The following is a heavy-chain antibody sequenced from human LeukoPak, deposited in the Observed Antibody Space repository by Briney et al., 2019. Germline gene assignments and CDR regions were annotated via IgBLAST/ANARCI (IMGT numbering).Heavy chain of an antibody. Sequence: SETLSLTCTVSGGSISSYYWSWIRQPPGKGLEWIGYIYYSGSTNYNPSLKSRVTISVDTSKNQFSLKLSSVTAADTAVYYCAGASYDSSGVHWGQGTLVTVS. CDR3: AGASYDSSGVH. CDR2: IYYSGST. D-gene: IGHD3-22*01. J-gene: IGHJ4*02. CDR1: GGSISSYY. V-gene: IGHV4-59*01.